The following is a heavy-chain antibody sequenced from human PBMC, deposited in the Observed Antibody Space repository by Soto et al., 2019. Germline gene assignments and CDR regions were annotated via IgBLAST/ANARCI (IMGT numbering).Heavy chain of an antibody. J-gene: IGHJ6*02. CDR3: ARVPYYYRSGSFYPYTMDYYGMDV. CDR2: ISAYTGKR. D-gene: IGHD3-10*01. CDR1: GYTFTSYG. V-gene: IGHV1-18*01. Sequence: QVHLVQSGVEVKKPGASVKVSCKASGYTFTSYGISWVRQAPGQGPEWMGWISAYTGKRNYAQKFQGRVTMTTDTSTSTAYMELGSLRSDDTAVYYCARVPYYYRSGSFYPYTMDYYGMDVWGQGTTVTVS.